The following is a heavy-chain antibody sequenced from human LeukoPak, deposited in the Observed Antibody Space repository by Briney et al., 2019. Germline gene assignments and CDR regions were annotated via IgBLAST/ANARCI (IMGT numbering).Heavy chain of an antibody. CDR2: IRYDGSNK. D-gene: IGHD6-13*01. J-gene: IGHJ4*02. V-gene: IGHV3-30*02. Sequence: GGSLRLSCAASGFTFSSYGMHWVRQAPGKGLEWVAFIRYDGSNKYYADSVKGRFTISRDNSKNTLYLQMNSLRVEDTAVYYCAKGSASSSWYGLGYFDYWGQGTLVTVSS. CDR1: GFTFSSYG. CDR3: AKGSASSSWYGLGYFDY.